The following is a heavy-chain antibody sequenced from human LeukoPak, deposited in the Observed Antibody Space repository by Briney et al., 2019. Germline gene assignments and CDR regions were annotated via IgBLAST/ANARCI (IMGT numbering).Heavy chain of an antibody. CDR3: ARVQGSGSYYNPHFDY. CDR1: GGSFSGYY. Sequence: PSETLSLTCAVYGGSFSGYYWSWIRQPPEKGLEWIGEINHSGSTNYNPSLKSRVTISVDTSKNQFSLKLSSVTAADTAVYYCARVQGSGSYYNPHFDYWGQGTLVTVSS. J-gene: IGHJ4*02. V-gene: IGHV4-34*01. D-gene: IGHD3-10*01. CDR2: INHSGST.